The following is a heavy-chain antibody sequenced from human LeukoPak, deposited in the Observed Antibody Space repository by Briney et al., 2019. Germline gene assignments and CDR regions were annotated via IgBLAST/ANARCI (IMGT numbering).Heavy chain of an antibody. CDR1: GGSVTSTNW. D-gene: IGHD2-2*01. V-gene: IGHV4-59*08. J-gene: IGHJ4*02. CDR3: ARQAYCSGTSCYPFDY. CDR2: IHYSGST. Sequence: SETLSLTCAVSGGSVTSTNWWTWVRQPPGKGLEWIGYIHYSGSTSYNPSLKSRVTISVDTSKNQFSLKLDSVTAADTAVYYCARQAYCSGTSCYPFDYWGQGTLVTVSS.